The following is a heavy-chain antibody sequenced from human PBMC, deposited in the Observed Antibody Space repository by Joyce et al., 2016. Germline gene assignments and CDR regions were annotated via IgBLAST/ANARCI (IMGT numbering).Heavy chain of an antibody. Sequence: VQLVQSGAEVMKPGSSVKVSCEGSGGTFSSYAISWVRQAAGQGLEWMGGIIPIFGTSNYAQKFQGRVTITADKSTSTAYMELSSLRSEDTAVYYCARGRGGTSYYMDVWGKGTTVTVSS. V-gene: IGHV1-69*06. D-gene: IGHD1-1*01. CDR1: GGTFSSYA. CDR3: ARGRGGTSYYMDV. CDR2: IIPIFGTS. J-gene: IGHJ6*03.